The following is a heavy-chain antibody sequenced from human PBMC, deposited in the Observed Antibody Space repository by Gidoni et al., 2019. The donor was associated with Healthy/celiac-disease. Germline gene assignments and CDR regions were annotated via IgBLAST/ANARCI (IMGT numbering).Heavy chain of an antibody. CDR3: AKSWPRYYYDSSGYAGGDY. CDR1: GFTFSSYA. D-gene: IGHD3-22*01. J-gene: IGHJ4*02. CDR2: SSGSGGST. Sequence: EVQLLESGGGLVQPGGSLRLSCAASGFTFSSYAIGWVRQAPGKVLEWVAASSGSGGSTYYADTVKGRFTISRDKSKNTLYLQINSLRAEDTAVYYCAKSWPRYYYDSSGYAGGDYWGQGTLVTVSS. V-gene: IGHV3-23*01.